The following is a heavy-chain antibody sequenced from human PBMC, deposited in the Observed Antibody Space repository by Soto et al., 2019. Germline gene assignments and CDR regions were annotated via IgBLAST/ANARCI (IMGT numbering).Heavy chain of an antibody. CDR2: IYYSGST. V-gene: IGHV4-31*03. Sequence: QVQLQESGPGLVKPSQTLSLTCTVSGGSISSGGYYWSWIRQHPGKGLEWIGYIYYSGSTYYNPSLKSRVTRSVATSKNQFSLKLSSVSAADTAVYYCARVVSGSGSGSNQQYRFDPWGQGTLVTVSS. D-gene: IGHD3-10*01. J-gene: IGHJ5*02. CDR3: ARVVSGSGSGSNQQYRFDP. CDR1: GGSISSGGYY.